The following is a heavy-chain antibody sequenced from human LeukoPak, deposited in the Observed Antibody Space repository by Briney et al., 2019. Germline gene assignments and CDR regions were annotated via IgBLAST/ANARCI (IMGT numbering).Heavy chain of an antibody. CDR3: ASSFPRFDP. CDR1: GGFISSYY. V-gene: IGHV4-59*01. Sequence: SETLSLTCTVSGGFISSYYWSWIRQPPGKGLEWIGYIYYSGSTNYNPSLKSRVTISVDTPKNQFSLKLSSVTAADTAVYYCASSFPRFDPWGQGTLVTVSS. CDR2: IYYSGST. J-gene: IGHJ5*02.